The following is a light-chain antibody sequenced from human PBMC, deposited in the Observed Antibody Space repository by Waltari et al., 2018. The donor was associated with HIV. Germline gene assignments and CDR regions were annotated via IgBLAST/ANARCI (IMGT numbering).Light chain of an antibody. J-gene: IGLJ1*01. CDR2: GNS. CDR1: SSNIGAGYH. Sequence: QSVLTQPPSVSGAPGQRVTISCTGSSSNIGAGYHVHWYQQLPGTAPKLLIYGNSNRPSGITARFSGSKSGTSASLAIAGLQAEDEADYYCQSHDSSLSGYVFGTGTKVTVL. CDR3: QSHDSSLSGYV. V-gene: IGLV1-40*01.